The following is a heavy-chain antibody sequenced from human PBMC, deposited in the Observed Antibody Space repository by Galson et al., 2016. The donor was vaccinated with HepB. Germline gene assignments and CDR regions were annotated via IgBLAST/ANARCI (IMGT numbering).Heavy chain of an antibody. J-gene: IGHJ6*04. Sequence: SETLSLTCTVSGGSISSSSYYWAWIRQPPGRGLEWIGNIYYSGITYYKPSLKSRVTISADTSKNQFSLKLTSVTAADTAIYYCARTLKFRDDYSKNFYYHGMDVWGKGTTVTVSS. CDR2: IYYSGIT. D-gene: IGHD4-11*01. CDR1: GGSISSSSYY. CDR3: ARTLKFRDDYSKNFYYHGMDV. V-gene: IGHV4-39*01.